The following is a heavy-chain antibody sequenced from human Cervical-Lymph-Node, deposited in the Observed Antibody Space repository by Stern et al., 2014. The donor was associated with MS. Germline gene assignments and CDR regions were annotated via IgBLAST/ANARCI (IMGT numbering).Heavy chain of an antibody. V-gene: IGHV1-46*01. Sequence: LQLVESGAEVKKPGASVKVSCKAFGYTFTRNKMHWVRQAPGQGLEWMGKINPGGGSTRSAQKLQGRVTMTTDTSTSTVYMELTSLRSEDTAVYSCARDNGGWSVDSWGQGTLVIVSS. CDR3: ARDNGGWSVDS. D-gene: IGHD6-19*01. CDR1: GYTFTRNK. CDR2: INPGGGST. J-gene: IGHJ4*02.